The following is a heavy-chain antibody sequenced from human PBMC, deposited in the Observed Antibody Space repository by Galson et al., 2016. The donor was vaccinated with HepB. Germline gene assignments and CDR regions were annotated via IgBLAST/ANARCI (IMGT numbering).Heavy chain of an antibody. CDR2: IWADGSNV. Sequence: SLRLSCAASGFTFSDFGMHWVRQAPGKGPEWPAGIWADGSNVYHVAAVKGRFTFSRDNSKNTLYLQMSSLRPEDTAVYYCARDGATAPEGYYYGMDVWGQGTTVTVSS. CDR3: ARDGATAPEGYYYGMDV. CDR1: GFTFSDFG. V-gene: IGHV3-33*01. J-gene: IGHJ6*02. D-gene: IGHD1-26*01.